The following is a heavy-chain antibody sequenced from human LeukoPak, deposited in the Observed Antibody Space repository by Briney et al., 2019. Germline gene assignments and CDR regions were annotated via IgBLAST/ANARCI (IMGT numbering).Heavy chain of an antibody. CDR2: ISRSSSYI. CDR1: GFTFDSYS. Sequence: PRGSLRLSCAASGFTFDSYSMYWVRQAPGKGLEWVSSISRSSSYIYYTDSVKGRFTISRDNGKRSLYLQMNSLRAEDTAVYYCARAIGLADVDFDYWGQGIPVTVSS. CDR3: ARAIGLADVDFDY. V-gene: IGHV3-21*01. J-gene: IGHJ4*02. D-gene: IGHD3-3*02.